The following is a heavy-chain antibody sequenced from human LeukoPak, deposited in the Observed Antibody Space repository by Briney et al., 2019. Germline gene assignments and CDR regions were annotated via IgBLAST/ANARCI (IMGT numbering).Heavy chain of an antibody. D-gene: IGHD2-15*01. CDR1: GFIFYYFA. CDR3: VKAGGYYYMDA. CDR2: ISWNSDII. J-gene: IGHJ6*03. Sequence: GGSLRLSCAASGFIFYYFAMHWVRQPPGKRLEWVSTISWNSDIILYADSVKGRFTISRYNDRNSLYLEMNSLRPEDTALYYCVKAGGYYYMDAWGKGTTVVVSS. V-gene: IGHV3-9*01.